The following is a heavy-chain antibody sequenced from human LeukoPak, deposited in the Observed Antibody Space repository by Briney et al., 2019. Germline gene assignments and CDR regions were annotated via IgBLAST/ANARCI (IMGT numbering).Heavy chain of an antibody. Sequence: SETLSLTCAVYGGSFSGYYWSWIRQPPGKGLEWIGEINHSGSTNYNPSLKSRVTISVDTSKNQFSLKLSSVTAADTAVYYCAREKKSSWYVGYYYYYMDVWGKGTTVTISS. CDR3: AREKKSSWYVGYYYYYMDV. CDR2: INHSGST. V-gene: IGHV4-34*01. CDR1: GGSFSGYY. D-gene: IGHD6-13*01. J-gene: IGHJ6*03.